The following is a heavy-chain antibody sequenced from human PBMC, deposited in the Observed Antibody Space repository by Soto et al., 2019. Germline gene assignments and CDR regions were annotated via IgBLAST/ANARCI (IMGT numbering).Heavy chain of an antibody. CDR3: ARVGCSGGSCFPYFDY. V-gene: IGHV4-4*02. CDR2: IYHGGST. D-gene: IGHD2-15*01. J-gene: IGHJ4*02. Sequence: LSLTCAVSGGSISSSNWWSWVRQPPGKGLEWIGEIYHGGSTNYNPSLKSRVTISVDKSKNQFSLKLSSVTAADTAVYYCARVGCSGGSCFPYFDYWGQGTLVTVSS. CDR1: GGSISSSNW.